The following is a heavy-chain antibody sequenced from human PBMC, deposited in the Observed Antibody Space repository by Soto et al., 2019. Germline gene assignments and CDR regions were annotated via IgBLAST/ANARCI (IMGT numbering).Heavy chain of an antibody. Sequence: SETRPLTCAVSGGSLSGTDWSWIRLPPGKGLEWIGEINHSGSTNYNPALKSRVTISVDTSKNQFSLKLSSVTAADTAVYYCARLPGIAAAGTWYYYYYYGMDVWGQGTTVT. V-gene: IGHV4-34*01. J-gene: IGHJ6*02. CDR2: INHSGST. D-gene: IGHD6-25*01. CDR3: ARLPGIAAAGTWYYYYYYGMDV. CDR1: GGSLSGTD.